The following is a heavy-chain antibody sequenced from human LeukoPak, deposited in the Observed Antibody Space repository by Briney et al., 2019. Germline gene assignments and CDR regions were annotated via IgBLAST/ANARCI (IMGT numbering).Heavy chain of an antibody. D-gene: IGHD3-3*01. Sequence: GGSLRLSCAASGFTFSSYSMNWTRQAPGKGLEWVSYISSSSSTIYYADSVKGRFTISRDNAKNSLYLQMNSLRAEDTAVYYCATLEEPSYDFWSGVDYWGQGTLVTVSS. CDR2: ISSSSSTI. V-gene: IGHV3-48*01. CDR1: GFTFSSYS. CDR3: ATLEEPSYDFWSGVDY. J-gene: IGHJ4*02.